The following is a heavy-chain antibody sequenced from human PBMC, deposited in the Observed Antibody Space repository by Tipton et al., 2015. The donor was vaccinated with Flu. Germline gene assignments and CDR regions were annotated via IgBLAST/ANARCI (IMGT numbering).Heavy chain of an antibody. CDR1: GFTFSGYE. V-gene: IGHV3-48*03. Sequence: SLRLSCAASGFTFSGYEMNWVRQAPGKGLEWLSYISSSGSTISYADSVRGRFTISRDNAKNSLYLQLNSLRVEDTAVYYCATLTGDDYWGQGDLVTASS. D-gene: IGHD7-27*01. CDR3: ATLTGDDY. CDR2: ISSSGSTI. J-gene: IGHJ4*02.